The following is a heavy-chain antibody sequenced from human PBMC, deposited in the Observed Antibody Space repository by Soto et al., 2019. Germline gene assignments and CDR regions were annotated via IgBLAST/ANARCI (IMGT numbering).Heavy chain of an antibody. CDR2: IYPGDSDT. J-gene: IGHJ6*02. CDR3: ARSRIFLTSETDYSYYGMDV. CDR1: GYSFTSYW. Sequence: GESLKISCKGSGYSFTSYWIGWVRQMPGKGLEWMGIIYPGDSDTRYSPSFQGQVTISADKSISTAYLQWSSLKASDTAMYYCARSRIFLTSETDYSYYGMDVWGQGTTVTVSS. V-gene: IGHV5-51*01. D-gene: IGHD2-15*01.